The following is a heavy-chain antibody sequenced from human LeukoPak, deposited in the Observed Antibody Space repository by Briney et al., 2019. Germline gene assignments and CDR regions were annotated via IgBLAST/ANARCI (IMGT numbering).Heavy chain of an antibody. CDR2: ISSSGSTI. J-gene: IGHJ5*02. D-gene: IGHD3-10*01. CDR3: ARDRDANWFDP. CDR1: GFTFSSYE. Sequence: GGSLRLSCAASGFTFSSYEMNWVRQAPGKGLEWVSYISSSGSTIYYTDSMKGRFTISRDNSKNTLYLQMNSLRAEDTAVYYCARDRDANWFDPWGQGTLVTVSS. V-gene: IGHV3-48*03.